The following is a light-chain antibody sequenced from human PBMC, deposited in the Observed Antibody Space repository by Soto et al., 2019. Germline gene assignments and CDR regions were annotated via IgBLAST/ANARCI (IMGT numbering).Light chain of an antibody. CDR3: SSYTSSSTLGV. Sequence: QSALTQPASVSGSPGQSISISCTGTSSDVGGYNYVSWYQQHPGKAPKLMIYEVSNRPSGVSNRFSGSKSGNTAFLIISGLQAEDEADYYCSSYTSSSTLGVFGGGTKLTVL. J-gene: IGLJ2*01. V-gene: IGLV2-14*01. CDR2: EVS. CDR1: SSDVGGYNY.